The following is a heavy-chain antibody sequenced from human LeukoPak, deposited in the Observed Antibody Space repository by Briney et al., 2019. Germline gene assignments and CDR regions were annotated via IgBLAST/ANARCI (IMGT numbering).Heavy chain of an antibody. CDR1: GFTFSNFW. J-gene: IGHJ4*02. V-gene: IGHV3-7*01. CDR2: INQDGSEK. Sequence: GGSLRPSCAASGFTFSNFWLTWVRQAPGKGLEWVANINQDGSEKSYVDSVKGRFTISRDNTKNSLYLQLNSLRVEDTAVYYCANIKDTGTYYFDHWGQGTLVTVSS. D-gene: IGHD3-10*01. CDR3: ANIKDTGTYYFDH.